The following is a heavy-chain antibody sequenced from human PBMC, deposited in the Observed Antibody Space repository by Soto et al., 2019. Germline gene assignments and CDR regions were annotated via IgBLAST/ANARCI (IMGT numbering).Heavy chain of an antibody. CDR3: VGGAPRTSAGIPGRGAFQH. CDR2: MNPNSGNT. J-gene: IGHJ1*01. D-gene: IGHD3-10*01. CDR1: GYTFTSYD. Sequence: QVQLVQSGAEVKKPGASVKVSCKASGYTFTSYDINWVRQATGQGLEWMGWMNPNSGNTGYAQKFQGRVTMTRNTSISTAYMELSRLRSEDTAVYYCVGGAPRTSAGIPGRGAFQHWGQGTLVTVSS. V-gene: IGHV1-8*01.